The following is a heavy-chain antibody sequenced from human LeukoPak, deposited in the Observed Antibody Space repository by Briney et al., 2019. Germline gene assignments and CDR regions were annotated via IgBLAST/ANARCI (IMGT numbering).Heavy chain of an antibody. V-gene: IGHV1-8*01. CDR3: ARFSPDENHGDYAFDY. J-gene: IGHJ4*02. Sequence: ASVKVSCKASGYTFTNYDINWVRPTTGQGLAWIGWMNPNSGHSGYAQELQGRVTMTRDTSISTAYMELSSLTSDDTALYYCARFSPDENHGDYAFDYWGQGTLVTVSS. CDR2: MNPNSGHS. CDR1: GYTFTNYD. D-gene: IGHD4-17*01.